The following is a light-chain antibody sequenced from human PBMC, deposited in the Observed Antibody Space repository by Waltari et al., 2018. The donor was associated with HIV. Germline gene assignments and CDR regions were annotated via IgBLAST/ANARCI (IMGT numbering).Light chain of an antibody. CDR1: PSDFGRYNS. V-gene: IGLV2-14*03. Sequence: QSALTQPASVSGSPGQSVTISCTGTPSDFGRYNSVSWYQQHPGTVPKVIIYEVNSRPSGVPHRFSGSRSGNTASLTISGLQAEDEAVYYCSTHTTSDTLIFGGGTKLTVL. CDR3: STHTTSDTLI. J-gene: IGLJ2*01. CDR2: EVN.